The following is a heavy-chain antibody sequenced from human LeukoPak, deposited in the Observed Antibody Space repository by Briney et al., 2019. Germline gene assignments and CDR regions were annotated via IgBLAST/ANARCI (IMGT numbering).Heavy chain of an antibody. CDR1: GGTFSSYA. CDR2: IIPIFGTA. CDR3: GRGCCSGGSCYSFGMDV. Sequence: ASVTVSCKASGGTFSSYAISWVRQAPGQGLEWMGGIIPIFGTANYAQKFQGRVTITADKSTSTAYMELSSLRSEDTAVYYCGRGCCSGGSCYSFGMDVWGKGTTVTVSS. D-gene: IGHD2-15*01. V-gene: IGHV1-69*06. J-gene: IGHJ6*04.